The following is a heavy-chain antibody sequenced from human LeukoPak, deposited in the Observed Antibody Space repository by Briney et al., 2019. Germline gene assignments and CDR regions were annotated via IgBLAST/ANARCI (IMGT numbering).Heavy chain of an antibody. CDR1: GGSISSHY. CDR2: IYYSGST. Sequence: SETLSLTCTVSGGSISSHYWSWIRQPPGKGLEWIGYIYYSGSTNYNPSLKSRVTISVDTSKNQFSLMLSSVTAADTAVYYCARRAPDTAFGYWGQGTLVTVSS. D-gene: IGHD5-18*01. V-gene: IGHV4-59*11. J-gene: IGHJ4*02. CDR3: ARRAPDTAFGY.